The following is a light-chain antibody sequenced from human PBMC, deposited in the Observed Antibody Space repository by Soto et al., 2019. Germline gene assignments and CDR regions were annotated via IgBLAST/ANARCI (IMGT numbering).Light chain of an antibody. CDR3: QQYINFPPYT. J-gene: IGKJ2*01. V-gene: IGKV3-15*01. CDR1: QSISTS. Sequence: EIVMTQSPATLSVSPGERATLSCRASQSISTSLAWYQQSPGQAPRLLIYGASTRATGVPARFSGSGYGTDFTLNISRLQSEDFAVYYCQQYINFPPYTFGQGTKLE. CDR2: GAS.